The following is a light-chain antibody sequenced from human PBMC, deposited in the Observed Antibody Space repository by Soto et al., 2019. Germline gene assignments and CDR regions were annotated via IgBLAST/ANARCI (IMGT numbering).Light chain of an antibody. CDR1: SSDVGSYNL. CDR3: CSYAGSSTLV. V-gene: IGLV2-23*01. CDR2: EGS. J-gene: IGLJ1*01. Sequence: QSALTQPASVSGSPGQSITISCTGTSSDVGSYNLVSWYQQHPGKAPKLMIYEGSKRPSGVSNRFSGSKSGNTASLTISGLQAEDEADYYCCSYAGSSTLVLGTGTKVTV.